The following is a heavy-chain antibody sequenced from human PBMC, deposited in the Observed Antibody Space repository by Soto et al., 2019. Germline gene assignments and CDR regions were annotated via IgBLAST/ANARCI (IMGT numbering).Heavy chain of an antibody. J-gene: IGHJ6*02. Sequence: GASVKLSCEASGGSFSSYTISWVRQAPGQGLEWMGRIIPILGIANYAQKFQGRVTITADNFKNTLYLQMNSLRADDTAVYYCADPVPAPTHYDYYDMDVWGQGTTVTVSS. V-gene: IGHV1-69*02. CDR1: GGSFSSYT. D-gene: IGHD2-2*01. CDR3: ADPVPAPTHYDYYDMDV. CDR2: IIPILGIA.